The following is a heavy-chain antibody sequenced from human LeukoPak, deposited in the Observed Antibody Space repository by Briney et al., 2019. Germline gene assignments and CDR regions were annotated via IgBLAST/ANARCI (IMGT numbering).Heavy chain of an antibody. CDR2: IYGGGST. CDR3: AREAHSSGWFNWFDP. Sequence: GGSLRLSCAASGFTVSSNYMSWVRQAPGKGLEWVSVIYGGGSTYYADSVKGRFTMSRDNFRNTVYLQMNSLRVDDTAVYYCAREAHSSGWFNWFDPWGQGTLVTVSS. V-gene: IGHV3-53*01. D-gene: IGHD6-19*01. CDR1: GFTVSSNY. J-gene: IGHJ5*02.